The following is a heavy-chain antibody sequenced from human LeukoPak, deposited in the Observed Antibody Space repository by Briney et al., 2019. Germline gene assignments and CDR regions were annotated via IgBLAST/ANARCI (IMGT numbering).Heavy chain of an antibody. CDR3: ARVGRSDAFDI. CDR1: GYSISSGYY. V-gene: IGHV4-38-2*02. CDR2: IYHSGST. Sequence: SETLSLTCTVSGYSISSGYYWGWIRQPPGKGLEWIGSIYHSGSTYYNPSLKSRVTISVDTSKNQFSLKLSSVTAADTAVYYCARVGRSDAFDIWGQGTMVTVSS. D-gene: IGHD3-16*01. J-gene: IGHJ3*02.